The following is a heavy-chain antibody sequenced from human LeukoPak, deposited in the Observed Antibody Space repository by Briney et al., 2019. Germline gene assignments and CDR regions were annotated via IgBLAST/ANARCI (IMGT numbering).Heavy chain of an antibody. V-gene: IGHV3-23*01. J-gene: IGHJ4*02. CDR2: ISGSGGST. D-gene: IGHD3-10*01. CDR3: AKDTYGSGSYFVY. Sequence: GGSLRPSCAASGFTFSSYAMSWVRQAPGKGLEWVSAISGSGGSTYYADSVKGRFTISRDNSKNTLYLQMNSLRAEDTAVYYCAKDTYGSGSYFVYWGQGTLVTVSS. CDR1: GFTFSSYA.